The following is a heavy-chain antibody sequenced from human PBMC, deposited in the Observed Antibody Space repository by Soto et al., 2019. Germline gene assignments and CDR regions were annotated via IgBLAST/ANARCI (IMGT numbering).Heavy chain of an antibody. CDR2: ISSSSSPI. Sequence: EVQLVESGGGLVQPGGSLRLSCAASGFTFSSYSMNWVRQAPGKGLEWVSYISSSSSPIYYSDSVKGRFTISRANAKNSRYLQMNTLGAEDTAVYYCASAGRSWNGALRFDYWGQGTLVTVSS. J-gene: IGHJ4*02. V-gene: IGHV3-48*01. CDR1: GFTFSSYS. D-gene: IGHD6-13*01. CDR3: ASAGRSWNGALRFDY.